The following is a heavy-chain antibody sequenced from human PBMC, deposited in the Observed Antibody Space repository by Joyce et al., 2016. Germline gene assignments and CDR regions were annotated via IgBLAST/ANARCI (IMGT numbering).Heavy chain of an antibody. V-gene: IGHV3-48*04. D-gene: IGHD1-1*01. CDR2: ISSGSSSL. CDR3: AVRAGTYSFDC. CDR1: GLNFSDYS. J-gene: IGHJ4*02. Sequence: EVQLVESGGGLVQPGGSLRLSCVASGLNFSDYSMNWGRQAPVKGLEWVSYISSGSSSLYYADSVKGRFTISRDNAKNSLYLQMNSLGAEDTAVYYCAVRAGTYSFDCWGQGTLVTVSS.